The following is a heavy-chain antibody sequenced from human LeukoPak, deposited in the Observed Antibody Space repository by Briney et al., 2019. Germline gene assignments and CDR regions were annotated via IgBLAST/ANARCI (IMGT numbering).Heavy chain of an antibody. J-gene: IGHJ4*02. D-gene: IGHD7-27*01. CDR3: ARGPPNWGYDY. Sequence: ASVKVSFKASGYTFTSYDINWVRQATGQGPEWMGWMSPNSGNTGYAQKFRGRVTMTRSTSMSTAYMELSSLRSEDTAVYYCARGPPNWGYDYWGQGTLVTVSS. V-gene: IGHV1-8*01. CDR1: GYTFTSYD. CDR2: MSPNSGNT.